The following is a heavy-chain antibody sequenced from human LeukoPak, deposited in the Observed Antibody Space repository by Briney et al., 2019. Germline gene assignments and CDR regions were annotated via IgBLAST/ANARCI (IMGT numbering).Heavy chain of an antibody. J-gene: IGHJ4*02. D-gene: IGHD6-13*01. CDR3: ARGYSSSWETETPHAVDY. Sequence: ASVKVSCKASGYTFAGYYMHWVQQAPGQGLEWMGRINPNSGGTNYAQKFQGRVTMTRDTSISTAYMELSRLRSDDTAVYYCARGYSSSWETETPHAVDYWGQGTLVTVSS. CDR1: GYTFAGYY. V-gene: IGHV1-2*06. CDR2: INPNSGGT.